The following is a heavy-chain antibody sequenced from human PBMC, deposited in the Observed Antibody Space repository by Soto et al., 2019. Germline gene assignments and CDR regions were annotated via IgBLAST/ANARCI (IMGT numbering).Heavy chain of an antibody. CDR1: GGSISSSSYY. Sequence: SETLSLTCTVSGGSISSSSYYWGWIRQPPGKGLEWIGSIYYSGSTYYNPSLKSRVTISVDTSKNQFSLKLSSVTAADTAVYYCATSRGQYYDFWSGYEDYYGMDVWGQGTTVTVS. V-gene: IGHV4-39*01. CDR3: ATSRGQYYDFWSGYEDYYGMDV. J-gene: IGHJ6*02. CDR2: IYYSGST. D-gene: IGHD3-3*01.